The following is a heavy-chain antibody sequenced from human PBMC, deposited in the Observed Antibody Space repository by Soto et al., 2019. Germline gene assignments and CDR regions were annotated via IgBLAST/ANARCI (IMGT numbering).Heavy chain of an antibody. CDR2: ISYDGINK. V-gene: IGHV3-30*18. D-gene: IGHD3-22*01. CDR3: AKDLRTPVPFYYDSSGYLPRDS. Sequence: QVQLVESGGGVVQPGRSLRLSCAASGFTFSSYGMHWVRQAPGKGLEWVAVISYDGINKYYTDSVKGRFTISRDNSKNTLFLKMNSLRADDTAVYYCAKDLRTPVPFYYDSSGYLPRDSWGQGTLVTVSS. CDR1: GFTFSSYG. J-gene: IGHJ4*02.